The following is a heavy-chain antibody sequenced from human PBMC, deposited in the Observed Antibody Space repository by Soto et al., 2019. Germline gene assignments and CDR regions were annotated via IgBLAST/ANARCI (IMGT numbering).Heavy chain of an antibody. D-gene: IGHD5-18*01. CDR2: IIPIFGTA. V-gene: IGHV1-69*13. J-gene: IGHJ5*02. CDR3: ARSGYSYGDWFDP. Sequence: GASVKVSCKASGGTFSSYAISWVRQAPGQGLEWMGGIIPIFGTANYAQKFQGRVTITADESTSTAYMELSSLRSDDTAVYYCARSGYSYGDWFDPWGQGTLVTVSS. CDR1: GGTFSSYA.